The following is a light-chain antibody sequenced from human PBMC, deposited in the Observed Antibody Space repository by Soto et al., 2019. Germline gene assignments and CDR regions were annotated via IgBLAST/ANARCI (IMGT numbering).Light chain of an antibody. J-gene: IGLJ1*01. CDR3: QSYDSSLSAFV. CDR1: SSNIGAGYD. V-gene: IGLV1-40*01. CDR2: GNS. Sequence: QYVLTQPPSGSGAPGQRVTISCTGSSSNIGAGYDVHWYQQLPGTAPKLLISGNSNRPSGVPDRFSGSKSGTSASLAITGLQAEDETDYYCQSYDSSLSAFVFGTGTKLTVL.